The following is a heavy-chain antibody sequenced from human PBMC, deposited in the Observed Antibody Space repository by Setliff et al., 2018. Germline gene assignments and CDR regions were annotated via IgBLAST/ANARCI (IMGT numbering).Heavy chain of an antibody. V-gene: IGHV4-59*01. CDR2: IYYSGST. J-gene: IGHJ4*02. CDR3: ARDRTYYGSGTYTRWFDY. D-gene: IGHD3-10*01. Sequence: SETLSLTCTVSGDSISDASIMAWIRQPPGKGLEWIGYIYYSGSTNYNPSLKSRVTMSVDTSKNQFSLKLSSVTAADTAVYYCARDRTYYGSGTYTRWFDYWGQGTLVTVSS. CDR1: GDSISDAS.